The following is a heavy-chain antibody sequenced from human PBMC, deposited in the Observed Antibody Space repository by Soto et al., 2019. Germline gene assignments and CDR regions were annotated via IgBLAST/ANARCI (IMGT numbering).Heavy chain of an antibody. CDR1: GGSISSSNW. CDR2: IYHSGST. V-gene: IGHV4-4*02. Sequence: QVQLQESGPGLVKPSGTLSLTCAVSGGSISSSNWWSWVRQPPGKGLEWIGEIYHSGSTNYNPSLKSRVTISVDKSKNQFSLKLSSVTAADTAVYYCARDNLPTVTGLSDYYCYGMDVWGQGTTVTVSS. CDR3: ARDNLPTVTGLSDYYCYGMDV. D-gene: IGHD4-4*01. J-gene: IGHJ6*02.